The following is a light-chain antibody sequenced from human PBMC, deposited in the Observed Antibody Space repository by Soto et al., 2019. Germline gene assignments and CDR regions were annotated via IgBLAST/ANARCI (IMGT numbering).Light chain of an antibody. Sequence: DIPMTQSPSTLSGSVGDRVTITCRASQTISSWLAWYQQKPGKAPKLLIYKASTLKSGVPSRFSGSGSGTEFTLTISSLQPDDFATYYCQQSYKTPHTFGQGTKLETK. CDR2: KAS. J-gene: IGKJ2*01. CDR1: QTISSW. CDR3: QQSYKTPHT. V-gene: IGKV1-5*03.